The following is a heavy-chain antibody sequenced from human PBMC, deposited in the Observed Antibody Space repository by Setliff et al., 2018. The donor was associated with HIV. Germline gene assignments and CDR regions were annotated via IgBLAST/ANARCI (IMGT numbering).Heavy chain of an antibody. D-gene: IGHD5-18*01. J-gene: IGHJ4*02. CDR2: IIPIFGTA. CDR1: GDTFSNYA. CDR3: ARDMQDNNSFGPNSNLGY. Sequence: ASVKVSCKASGDTFSNYAISWVRQAPGQGLEWMGGIIPIFGTANYAQKFEGRVTITADKSTSTAYMEVNSLRFEDTAVYYCARDMQDNNSFGPNSNLGYWGQGTQVTVSS. V-gene: IGHV1-69*06.